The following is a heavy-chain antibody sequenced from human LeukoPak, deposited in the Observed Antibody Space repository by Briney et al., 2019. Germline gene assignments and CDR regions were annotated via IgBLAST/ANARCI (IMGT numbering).Heavy chain of an antibody. CDR2: ITSGDST. Sequence: GGSLRLSCAASGFTFSSNAMNWVRQALGKGLEWVAAITSGDSTYYADSVRGRFTISSDNSKNTLYLQLNSLRAEDTAVYYCAKDLREHSNWGQGPLVTVSS. D-gene: IGHD1-26*01. J-gene: IGHJ4*02. CDR1: GFTFSSNA. V-gene: IGHV3-23*01. CDR3: AKDLREHSN.